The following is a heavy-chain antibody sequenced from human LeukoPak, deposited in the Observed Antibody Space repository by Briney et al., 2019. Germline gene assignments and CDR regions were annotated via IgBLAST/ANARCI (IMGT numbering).Heavy chain of an antibody. D-gene: IGHD3-10*01. CDR1: GFMFDDYA. CDR3: AKDIFTLLRGAFDI. Sequence: GGSLRLSCVASGFMFDDYAMHWVRQAPGKGLEWVSGVSWNSDSIGYADSVKGRFTISRDNAKNSLYLQMNSLRAEDTAFYYCAKDIFTLLRGAFDIWGQGTMVTVSS. CDR2: VSWNSDSI. V-gene: IGHV3-9*01. J-gene: IGHJ3*02.